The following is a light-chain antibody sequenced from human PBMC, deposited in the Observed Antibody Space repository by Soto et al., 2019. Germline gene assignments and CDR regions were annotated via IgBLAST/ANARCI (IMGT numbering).Light chain of an antibody. CDR3: SSYTSSSTLV. CDR2: EVS. J-gene: IGLJ1*01. Sequence: SVLTPPASVSGSPAQSITISCTGTTSDVGGYNYVSWYQQHPGKAPKLMIYEVSNRPSGVSNRFSGSKSGNTASLTISGLQAEDEADYYCSSYTSSSTLVFGTGTKVTVL. V-gene: IGLV2-14*01. CDR1: TSDVGGYNY.